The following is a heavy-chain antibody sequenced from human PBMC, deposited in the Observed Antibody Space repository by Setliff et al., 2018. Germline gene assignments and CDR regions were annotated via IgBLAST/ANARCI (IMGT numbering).Heavy chain of an antibody. V-gene: IGHV3-48*01. CDR1: GFTFNTYT. CDR2: IRNDGATT. Sequence: GSLRLSCSASGFTFNTYTMHWVRQAPGEGLEWLSNIRNDGATTSYADSVKGRFTISRDNVKNSLFLQMNSLRAEDTAVYYCVRDLHWGFDYWGLGTLVTVSS. CDR3: VRDLHWGFDY. D-gene: IGHD7-27*01. J-gene: IGHJ4*02.